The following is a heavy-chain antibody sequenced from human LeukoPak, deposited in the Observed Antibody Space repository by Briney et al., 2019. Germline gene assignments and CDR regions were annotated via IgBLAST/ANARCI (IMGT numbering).Heavy chain of an antibody. CDR3: ARADDFSPRYYYGMEV. D-gene: IGHD3-3*01. CDR2: ISTYNDNT. V-gene: IGHV1-18*01. J-gene: IGHJ6*02. CDR1: GYTFISYG. Sequence: VASVKVSCKASGYTFISYGISWVRQAPGQGLEWMGWISTYNDNTHYPQKLQGRVTMTPDTSTSTAYMELRSLRSDDTAVYYCARADDFSPRYYYGMEVWGQGTTVTVSS.